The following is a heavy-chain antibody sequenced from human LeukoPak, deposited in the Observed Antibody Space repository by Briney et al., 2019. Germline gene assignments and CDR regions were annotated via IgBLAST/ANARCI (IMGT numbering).Heavy chain of an antibody. CDR1: GFTFSSYW. D-gene: IGHD3-16*01. CDR2: INSDGSST. Sequence: GGSLRLSCAASGFTFSSYWMHWVRQAPGKGLVWVSRINSDGSSTSYADSVKGRFTISRDNAKNTLYLQMNSLRADDTAVYYCARDPGGCYYMGVWGKGTTVTVSS. J-gene: IGHJ6*03. CDR3: ARDPGGCYYMGV. V-gene: IGHV3-74*01.